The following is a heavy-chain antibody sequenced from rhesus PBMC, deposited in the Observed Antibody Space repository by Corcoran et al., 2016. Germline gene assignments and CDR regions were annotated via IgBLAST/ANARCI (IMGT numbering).Heavy chain of an antibody. Sequence: QLQLQESGPGLVKPSETLSLTCAVSGGSISSNWWSWTRQPPGKGLEWIGCISGSGGRTSYNPSLKSRVTISTDTSKNQLSLKLISVTAADTAVYYCARTAAGTVDYWGQGVLVTVSS. V-gene: IGHV4-173*01. J-gene: IGHJ4*01. CDR1: GGSISSNW. D-gene: IGHD5-24*01. CDR3: ARTAAGTVDY. CDR2: ISGSGGRT.